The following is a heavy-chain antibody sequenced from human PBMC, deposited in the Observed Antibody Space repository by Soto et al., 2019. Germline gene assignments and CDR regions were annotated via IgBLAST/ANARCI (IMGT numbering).Heavy chain of an antibody. V-gene: IGHV1-69*13. Sequence: SVKVSCKASGGTFSSYAISWVRQAPGQGLEWMGEIIPIFGTANYAQKFQGRVTITADESTSTAYMELSSLRSEDTAVYYCAADFRVGALYGMDVWGQGTTVTVSS. D-gene: IGHD1-26*01. J-gene: IGHJ6*02. CDR3: AADFRVGALYGMDV. CDR1: GGTFSSYA. CDR2: IIPIFGTA.